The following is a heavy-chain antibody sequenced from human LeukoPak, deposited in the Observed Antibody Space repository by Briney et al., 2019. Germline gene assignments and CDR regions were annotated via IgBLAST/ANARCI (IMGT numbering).Heavy chain of an antibody. CDR1: GFNFSSYS. CDR2: ISSSSSDI. V-gene: IGHV3-21*01. CDR3: ARCGDGLPCDFDY. D-gene: IGHD3-10*01. Sequence: GSLRLSCAASGFNFSSYSMNWVRQAPGKGLEWVSCISSSSSDIYYADSMKGRFTISRDNAENSLYLQMNSLRAEDTAVYYCARCGDGLPCDFDYWGQGTLVTVSS. J-gene: IGHJ4*02.